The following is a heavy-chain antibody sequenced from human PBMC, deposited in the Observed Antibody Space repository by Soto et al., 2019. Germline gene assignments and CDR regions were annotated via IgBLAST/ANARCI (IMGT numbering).Heavy chain of an antibody. CDR1: GFTFSSYS. V-gene: IGHV3-48*02. D-gene: IGHD5-12*01. CDR3: ARASLVATTYYYYGMDV. CDR2: ISSSSSTI. Sequence: GGSLRLSCAASGFTFSSYSMNWVRQAPGKGLEWVSYISSSSSTIYCADSVKGRFTISRDNAKNSLYLQMNSLRDEDTAVYYCARASLVATTYYYYGMDVWGQGTTVTVSS. J-gene: IGHJ6*02.